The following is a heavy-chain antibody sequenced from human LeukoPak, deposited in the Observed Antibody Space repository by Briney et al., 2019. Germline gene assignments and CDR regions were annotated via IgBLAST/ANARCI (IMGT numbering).Heavy chain of an antibody. Sequence: SETLSLTCGVYGGSFSDYYWGWIRQPPGTGLEWIGEINHSGTTNYNPSLKSRVIISLDTSKNQFSLKLSSVTAADTAVYYCARGLLKARYYYDSSGTWGFDYWGQGTLVTVSS. CDR2: INHSGTT. CDR3: ARGLLKARYYYDSSGTWGFDY. V-gene: IGHV4-34*01. D-gene: IGHD3-22*01. CDR1: GGSFSDYY. J-gene: IGHJ4*02.